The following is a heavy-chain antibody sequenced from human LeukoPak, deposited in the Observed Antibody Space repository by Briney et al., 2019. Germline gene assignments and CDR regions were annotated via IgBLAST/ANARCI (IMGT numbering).Heavy chain of an antibody. J-gene: IGHJ4*02. CDR1: GFTFSRYW. V-gene: IGHV3-74*01. CDR2: INSDGSST. Sequence: PGGSLRLSCAASGFTFSRYWLHWVRQAPGKGLVWVSRINSDGSSTSYADSVKGRFTISRDNAKNTLYLQMNSLRAEDTAVYYCAGAFGVPPADYWGQGTLVTVSS. CDR3: AGAFGVPPADY. D-gene: IGHD2-2*01.